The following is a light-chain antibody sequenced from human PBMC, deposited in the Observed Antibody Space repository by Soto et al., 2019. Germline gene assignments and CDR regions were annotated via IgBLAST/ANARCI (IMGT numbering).Light chain of an antibody. CDR3: QPYNSYSRT. CDR1: QTISSW. J-gene: IGKJ1*01. CDR2: KAS. V-gene: IGKV1-5*03. Sequence: DIQMTQSPSTLSGSVGDRVTSTCRASQTISSWLAWYQQKPGKAPKLLIYKASTLKSGVPSRFSGSGSETEFTLTISSLQPDDSATYYCQPYNSYSRTFXQGTKVDIK.